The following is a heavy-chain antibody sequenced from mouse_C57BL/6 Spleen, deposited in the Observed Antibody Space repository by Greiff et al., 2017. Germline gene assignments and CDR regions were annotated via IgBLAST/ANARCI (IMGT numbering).Heavy chain of an antibody. CDR2: INPYNGGT. CDR3: ARNLGRSVGFDY. J-gene: IGHJ2*01. V-gene: IGHV1-19*01. D-gene: IGHD4-1*01. Sequence: VQLQQSGPVLVKPGASVKMSCKASGYTFTDYYMNWVKQSHGKSLEWIGVINPYNGGTSYNQKFKGKATLTVDKSSSTAYMELNSLTSEDSAVYYCARNLGRSVGFDYWGQGTTLTVSS. CDR1: GYTFTDYY.